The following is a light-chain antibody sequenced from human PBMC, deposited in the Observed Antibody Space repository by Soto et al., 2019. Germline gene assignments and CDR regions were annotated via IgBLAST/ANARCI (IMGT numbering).Light chain of an antibody. CDR3: SSYTSISTLYV. V-gene: IGLV2-14*01. Sequence: QSVLTLPASVSGSPGQSITISCTGTNSDVGGYNYVSWYQQHPGKAPELMIYEVSHRPSGVSNRFSGSKSDNTASLTISGLQDEDEADYYCSSYTSISTLYVFGTGTKVTVL. J-gene: IGLJ1*01. CDR2: EVS. CDR1: NSDVGGYNY.